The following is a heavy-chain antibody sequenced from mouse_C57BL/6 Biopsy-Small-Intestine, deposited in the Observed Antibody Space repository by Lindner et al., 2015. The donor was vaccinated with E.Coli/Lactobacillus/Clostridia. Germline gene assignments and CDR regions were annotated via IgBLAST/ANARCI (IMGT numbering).Heavy chain of an antibody. D-gene: IGHD2-4*01. CDR2: IYPGGGYT. CDR1: GYAFTNYW. J-gene: IGHJ2*01. CDR3: ARFYDYDGGYFDY. Sequence: VQLQESGAELVRPGTSVKMSCKASGYAFTNYWIGWAKQRPGHGLEWIGDIYPGGGYTNYNEKFKGKATLTADKSSSTAYMQFSSLTSEDSAIYYCARFYDYDGGYFDYWGQGTTLIVSS. V-gene: IGHV1-63*01.